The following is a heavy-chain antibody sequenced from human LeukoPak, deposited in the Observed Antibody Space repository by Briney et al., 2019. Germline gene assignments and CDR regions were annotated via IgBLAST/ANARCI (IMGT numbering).Heavy chain of an antibody. CDR2: IKSDGSST. CDR1: GFTFSSYW. J-gene: IGHJ4*02. D-gene: IGHD3-22*01. CDR3: ARSDDTNY. V-gene: IGHV3-74*01. Sequence: GGSLRLSCAASGFTFSSYWMHWVRQAPGKGLVWVSRIKSDGSSTTYADSVKGRFTISRDNAKNTLYLQMNSLRAEDTAVYYCARSDDTNYRGQGTLVTVSS.